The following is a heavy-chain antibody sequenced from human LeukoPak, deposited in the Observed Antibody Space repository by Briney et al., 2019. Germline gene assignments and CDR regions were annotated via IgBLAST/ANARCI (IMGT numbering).Heavy chain of an antibody. Sequence: GGSLRLSCAASGFTFSSYAMSWVRQAPGKGLEWISAISGSGGSTYYVDSVKGRFTISRDNSKNTLYLQMNSLRAEDTAVYYCAKLPYYDFWSGNNWFDPWGQGTLVTVSS. CDR2: ISGSGGST. CDR1: GFTFSSYA. CDR3: AKLPYYDFWSGNNWFDP. D-gene: IGHD3-3*01. V-gene: IGHV3-23*01. J-gene: IGHJ5*02.